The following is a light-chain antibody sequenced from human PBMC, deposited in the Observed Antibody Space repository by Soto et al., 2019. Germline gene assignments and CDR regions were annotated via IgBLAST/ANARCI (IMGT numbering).Light chain of an antibody. CDR3: QQYGSYPMT. CDR1: QSISSW. V-gene: IGKV1-5*03. J-gene: IGKJ4*01. Sequence: DSQMTQYPSTLSASVGDRVTITCRASQSISSWLAWYQQKPGKAPKLLISKASTLHSGVPPRFSGSGSGTEFTLIISSLQPDDFATYYCQQYGSYPMTFGGGTKVEIK. CDR2: KAS.